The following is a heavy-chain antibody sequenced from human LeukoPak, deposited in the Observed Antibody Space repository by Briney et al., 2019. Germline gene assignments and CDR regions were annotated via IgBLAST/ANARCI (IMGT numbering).Heavy chain of an antibody. J-gene: IGHJ3*02. CDR1: GFTFSNYG. CDR2: ITYGGRNT. D-gene: IGHD1-1*01. CDR3: VKEGTPVISHAFDI. V-gene: IGHV3-30*18. Sequence: GGSLRLSCAASGFTFSNYGMHWVRQDPGKGLEWVGVITYGGRNTDYTDSVKGRFTISRDDSKSTLYLQMNSLRAEDTAVYYCVKEGTPVISHAFDIWGQGTMVTVSS.